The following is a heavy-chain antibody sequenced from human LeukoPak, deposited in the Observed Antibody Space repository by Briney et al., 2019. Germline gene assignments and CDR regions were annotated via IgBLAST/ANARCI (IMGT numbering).Heavy chain of an antibody. D-gene: IGHD6-13*01. CDR2: IYSGATT. Sequence: GGSLRLSCAASGFTVSSNYMSWVRQAPGKGLEWVSVIYSGATTYYADSVKGRFTISRDNSKNTLYLQMNSLRAEDTAVYYCARDPGIAAAGPWGQGTLVTVSS. J-gene: IGHJ5*02. CDR1: GFTVSSNY. CDR3: ARDPGIAAAGP. V-gene: IGHV3-66*01.